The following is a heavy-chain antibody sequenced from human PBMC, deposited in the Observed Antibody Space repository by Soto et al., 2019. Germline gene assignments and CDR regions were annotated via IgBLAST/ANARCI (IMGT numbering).Heavy chain of an antibody. Sequence: SGPTLVNPTQTLTLTCTFSGFSLSTSGMCVSWIRQPPGKALEWLALIDWDDDKYYSTSLKTRLTISKDTSKNQVVLTMTNMDPVDTATYYCARIRGSSGWYQDYYYGMDVWGQGTTVTVSS. CDR2: IDWDDDK. J-gene: IGHJ6*02. V-gene: IGHV2-70*01. CDR3: ARIRGSSGWYQDYYYGMDV. CDR1: GFSLSTSGMC. D-gene: IGHD6-19*01.